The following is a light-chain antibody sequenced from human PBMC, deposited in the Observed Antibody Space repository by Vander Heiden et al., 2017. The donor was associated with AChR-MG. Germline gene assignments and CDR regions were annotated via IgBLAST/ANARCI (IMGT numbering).Light chain of an antibody. J-gene: IGLJ2*01. CDR3: QSYDTSLSGLHV. CDR2: DDF. Sequence: QSLLTPPPSVSGAPGQRATISCTGSSSNFGAGFAVHCYQQLPGTVPKLLIYDDFYRPSGVPDRFSCSKSGTSASLAITGLQAEDEADYYCQSYDTSLSGLHVFGGGTKLTVL. CDR1: SSNFGAGFA. V-gene: IGLV1-40*01.